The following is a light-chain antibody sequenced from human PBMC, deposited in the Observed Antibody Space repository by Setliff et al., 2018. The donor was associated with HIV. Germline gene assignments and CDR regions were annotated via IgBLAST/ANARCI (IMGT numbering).Light chain of an antibody. J-gene: IGLJ1*01. Sequence: QSVLTQPASVSGSPGQSITISCTGTSGDVGGYNFVSWYQQSPGKAPKLMIYEVSNRPSGVSNRFSGSKSGNTASLTISGLQAEDEADYYCSSYTGKSTNTYAFGTGTKVTVL. CDR2: EVS. CDR3: SSYTGKSTNTYA. V-gene: IGLV2-14*01. CDR1: SGDVGGYNF.